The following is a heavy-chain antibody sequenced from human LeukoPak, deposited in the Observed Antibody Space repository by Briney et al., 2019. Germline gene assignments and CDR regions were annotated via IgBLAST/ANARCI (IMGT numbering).Heavy chain of an antibody. CDR2: ISYDGSNK. CDR1: GFTFSSYG. V-gene: IGHV3-30*03. CDR3: ARDYGGN. D-gene: IGHD4-23*01. J-gene: IGHJ4*02. Sequence: GGSLRLSYAASGFTFSSYGMHWVRQAPGKGLEWVAVISYDGSNKYYADSVKGRFTISRDNSKNTLYLQMNSLRAEDTAVYYCARDYGGNWGQGTLVTVSS.